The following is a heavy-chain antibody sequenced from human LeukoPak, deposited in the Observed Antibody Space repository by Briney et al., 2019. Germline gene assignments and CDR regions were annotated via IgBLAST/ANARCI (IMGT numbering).Heavy chain of an antibody. CDR3: ARSYYYGIYYFDY. Sequence: GGSLRLSCAASGFTFSSYEMNWVRQAPGKGLEWVSYISSSGSTIYYADSVKGRFTISRDNAKNSLHLQMNSLRAEDTAVYYCARSYYYGIYYFDYWGQGTLVTVSS. CDR2: ISSSGSTI. CDR1: GFTFSSYE. J-gene: IGHJ4*02. V-gene: IGHV3-48*03. D-gene: IGHD3-10*01.